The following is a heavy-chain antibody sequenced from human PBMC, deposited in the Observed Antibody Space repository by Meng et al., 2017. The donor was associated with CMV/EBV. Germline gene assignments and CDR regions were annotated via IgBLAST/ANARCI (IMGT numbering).Heavy chain of an antibody. Sequence: VSCKASGYTFISYYMHWVRQAPGQGLEWMGIINPSGGSTSYAQKFQGRVTMTRDTSTSTVYMELSSLRSEDTAVYYCARGGTAAPLDYWGQEPWSPSPQ. V-gene: IGHV1-46*01. CDR3: ARGGTAAPLDY. CDR1: GYTFISYY. J-gene: IGHJ4*01. D-gene: IGHD2-21*02. CDR2: INPSGGST.